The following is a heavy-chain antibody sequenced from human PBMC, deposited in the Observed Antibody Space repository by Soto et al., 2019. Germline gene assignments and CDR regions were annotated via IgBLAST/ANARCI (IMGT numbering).Heavy chain of an antibody. CDR3: ARDLYSSSFDY. D-gene: IGHD3-22*01. V-gene: IGHV3-33*01. Sequence: QVQPVESGGGVVQPGRSLRLSCAASGFTFRSYGMHWVRQAPGKGLEWVAVIWYDGSKKYYADSVKGRFTLSRDNSKNTLYLQMNSLRAEDTAVYYCARDLYSSSFDYWGQGTLVTVSS. CDR2: IWYDGSKK. CDR1: GFTFRSYG. J-gene: IGHJ4*02.